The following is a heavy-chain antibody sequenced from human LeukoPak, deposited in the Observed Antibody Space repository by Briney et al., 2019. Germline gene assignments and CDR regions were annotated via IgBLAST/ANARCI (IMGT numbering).Heavy chain of an antibody. CDR1: GFTFSTYL. CDR2: INTDGSIT. J-gene: IGHJ5*02. CDR3: ASLGTLVP. D-gene: IGHD3-9*01. V-gene: IGHV3-74*03. Sequence: GGSLRLSCAASGFTFSTYLMHWVRQAPGKGLVCVSRINTDGSITTYADSVKGRFTISRDNAKNTLYLQMNSLRDEDTAVYYCASLGTLVPWGQGTLVTVSS.